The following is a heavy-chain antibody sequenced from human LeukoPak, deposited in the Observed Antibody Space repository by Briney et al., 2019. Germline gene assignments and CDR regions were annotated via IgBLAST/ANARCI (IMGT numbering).Heavy chain of an antibody. CDR3: ARDKTVYCSSSSCYGPMDV. J-gene: IGHJ6*03. V-gene: IGHV3-30*04. CDR1: GFTFSCYA. CDR2: ISYDGGNK. Sequence: GGSLRLSRAASGFTFSCYAMHWVRQAPGKGLEWVAVISYDGGNKYYADSVKGRFTISRYNSKNTLYLQMNSLRAEDTTLYYCARDKTVYCSSSSCYGPMDVWGKGTTVTVSS. D-gene: IGHD2-2*01.